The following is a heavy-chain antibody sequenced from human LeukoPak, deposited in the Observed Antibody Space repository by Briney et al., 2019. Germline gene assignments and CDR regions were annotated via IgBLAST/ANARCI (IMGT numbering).Heavy chain of an antibody. D-gene: IGHD6-13*01. V-gene: IGHV1-18*01. CDR2: ISAYNGNT. J-gene: IGHJ6*03. Sequence: ASVKVSCKASGYTFTNYGISWVRQAPGQGLEWMGWISAYNGNTNYAQKLQGRVTMTTDTSTSTAYMELRSLRSDDTAVYYCARDQYSSSWSYYYYYYYMDVWGKGTTVTVSS. CDR3: ARDQYSSSWSYYYYYYYMDV. CDR1: GYTFTNYG.